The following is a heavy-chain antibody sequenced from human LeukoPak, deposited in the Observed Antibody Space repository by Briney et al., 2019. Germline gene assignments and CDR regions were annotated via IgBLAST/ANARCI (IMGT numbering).Heavy chain of an antibody. V-gene: IGHV3-66*01. CDR1: GFTVSSNY. J-gene: IGHJ4*02. CDR2: IYIGGST. D-gene: IGHD2-2*01. CDR3: ARDIVPPGIFWDY. Sequence: PGGSLRLSCAVSGFTVSSNYISWVRQAPGKGLEWVSVIYIGGSTYYADSVKGRFTISRDNSKNTLYLQMNSLRAEDTAVYYCARDIVPPGIFWDYWGQGTLVTVSS.